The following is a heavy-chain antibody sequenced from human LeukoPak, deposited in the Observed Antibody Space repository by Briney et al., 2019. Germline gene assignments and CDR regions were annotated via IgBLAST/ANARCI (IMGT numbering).Heavy chain of an antibody. D-gene: IGHD3-10*01. CDR3: ARDSIFLEKPHYYGSGSPNLYFDY. V-gene: IGHV1-46*01. Sequence: ASVKVSCKASGYTFTSYYMHWVRQAPGQGLEWMGIINPSGGSTSYAQKFQGRVTMTRDTSTSTVYMELSSLRSEDTAVYYCARDSIFLEKPHYYGSGSPNLYFDYLGQGTLVTVSS. CDR1: GYTFTSYY. J-gene: IGHJ4*02. CDR2: INPSGGST.